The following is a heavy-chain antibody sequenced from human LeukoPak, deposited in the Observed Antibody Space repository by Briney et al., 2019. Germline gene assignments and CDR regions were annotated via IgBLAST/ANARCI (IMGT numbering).Heavy chain of an antibody. CDR1: VFTFSSYS. J-gene: IGHJ3*02. CDR3: ARGLYSYGSDAFDI. V-gene: IGHV3-21*01. D-gene: IGHD5-18*01. Sequence: PGGSLRLSCAASVFTFSSYSMNWVRQAPGKGLEWVSSISSSSSYIFYADSVKGRFTISRDNDKNSLYLKMNSPRAEDTAVYYCARGLYSYGSDAFDIWGQGTMVTVSS. CDR2: ISSSSSYI.